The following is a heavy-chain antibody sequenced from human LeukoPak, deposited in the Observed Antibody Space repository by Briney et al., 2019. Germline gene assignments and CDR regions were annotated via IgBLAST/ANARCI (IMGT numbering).Heavy chain of an antibody. Sequence: GGSLSLSCAASVFTFCSYGMHGVRGSPGKGVEGVAVISYDGSNKYYADSVKGRFTISRDNSKNTLYLQMNSLRAEDTAVYYCAKDLRGFGELLPIDYWGQGTLVTVSS. V-gene: IGHV3-30*18. CDR1: VFTFCSYG. J-gene: IGHJ4*02. D-gene: IGHD3-10*01. CDR2: ISYDGSNK. CDR3: AKDLRGFGELLPIDY.